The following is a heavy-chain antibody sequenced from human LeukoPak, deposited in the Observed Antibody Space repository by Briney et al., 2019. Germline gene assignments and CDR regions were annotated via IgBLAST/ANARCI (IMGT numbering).Heavy chain of an antibody. CDR2: ISSSGSTI. Sequence: GGSLRLSCAASGFTFSDYYMSWIRQAPGKGLEWVSYISSSGSTIYYADSVKGQFTISRDNAKNSLYLQMNSLRAEDTAVYYCARGAITIFGVVTPTHGMDVWGQGTTVTVSS. CDR3: ARGAITIFGVVTPTHGMDV. CDR1: GFTFSDYY. D-gene: IGHD3-3*01. V-gene: IGHV3-11*01. J-gene: IGHJ6*02.